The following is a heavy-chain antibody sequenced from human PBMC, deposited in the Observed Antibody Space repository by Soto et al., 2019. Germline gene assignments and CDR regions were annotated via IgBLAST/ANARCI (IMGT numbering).Heavy chain of an antibody. Sequence: SETLSLTCTVSGGSISSGDYYWSWIRQPPGKGLEWIGYIYYSGSTYYNPSLKSRVTISVDTSKNQFSLKLSSVTAADTAVYYCARVRSGSYWFDYWGQGTLDTVSS. V-gene: IGHV4-30-4*01. D-gene: IGHD3-10*01. J-gene: IGHJ4*02. CDR3: ARVRSGSYWFDY. CDR2: IYYSGST. CDR1: GGSISSGDYY.